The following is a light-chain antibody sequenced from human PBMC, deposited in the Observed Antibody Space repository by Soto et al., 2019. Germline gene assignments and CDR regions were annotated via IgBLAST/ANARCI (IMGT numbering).Light chain of an antibody. CDR2: KAS. CDR1: QSIDTW. CDR3: QQYNSYRA. Sequence: DIQMTQFPSTLSASVGDRVTITCRASQSIDTWLAWHQQKPGQAPKLLISKASSLESGVPSRFSGSGSGTEFTLTISSPQPDDSATYYCQQYNSYRAFGQGTKVEI. V-gene: IGKV1-5*03. J-gene: IGKJ1*01.